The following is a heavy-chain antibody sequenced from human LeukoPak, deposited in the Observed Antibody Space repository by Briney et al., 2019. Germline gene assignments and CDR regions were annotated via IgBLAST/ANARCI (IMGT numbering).Heavy chain of an antibody. CDR1: GGSFSGYY. V-gene: IGHV4-34*01. CDR3: ARDQFGYYGSGSYYKQGYYMDV. Sequence: PSETLSLTCAVYGGSFSGYYWSWIRQPPGKGLEWIGEINHSGSTNYNPSLKSRVTISVDTSKNQFSLKLSSVTAADTAVYYCARDQFGYYGSGSYYKQGYYMDVWGKGTTVTVSS. CDR2: INHSGST. J-gene: IGHJ6*03. D-gene: IGHD3-10*01.